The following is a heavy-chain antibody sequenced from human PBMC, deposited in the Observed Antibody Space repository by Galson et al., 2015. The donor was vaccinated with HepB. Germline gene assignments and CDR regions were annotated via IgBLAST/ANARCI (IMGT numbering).Heavy chain of an antibody. CDR2: ISGSGGST. Sequence: SLRLSCAASGFTFSSYAMSWVRQAPGKGLEWVSAISGSGGSTYYADSVKGRFTISRDNSKNTLYLQMNSLRAEDTAVYYCAKALGVRGVIILGFDYWGQGTLVTVSS. V-gene: IGHV3-23*01. J-gene: IGHJ4*02. D-gene: IGHD3-10*01. CDR3: AKALGVRGVIILGFDY. CDR1: GFTFSSYA.